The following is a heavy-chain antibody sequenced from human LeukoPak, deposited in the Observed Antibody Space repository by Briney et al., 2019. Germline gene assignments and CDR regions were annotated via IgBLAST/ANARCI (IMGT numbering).Heavy chain of an antibody. D-gene: IGHD3-3*01. J-gene: IGHJ6*03. CDR3: AREGMIFGVFHYMDV. CDR1: GFTFSDSY. V-gene: IGHV3-11*04. Sequence: GGSLRLSCAASGFTFSDSYMTWIRQAPGKGLELLSYISGSSSDVNYIDSVRGRFTISRDNAKNSLYLQMNSLRAEDTAVYYCAREGMIFGVFHYMDVWGKGTTVSVSS. CDR2: ISGSSSDV.